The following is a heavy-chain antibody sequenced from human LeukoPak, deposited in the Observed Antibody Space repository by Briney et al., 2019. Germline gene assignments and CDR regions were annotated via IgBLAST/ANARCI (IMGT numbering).Heavy chain of an antibody. CDR2: ISAYNGNT. Sequence: GASVKVSCKASGYTFTSYGISWVRQATGQGLEWMGWISAYNGNTYYAQKLQGRFTMTTDTSTSTAYMELRSLRSDDTAVYYCARDEASGSYNWFDPWGQGTLVTVSS. D-gene: IGHD1-26*01. J-gene: IGHJ5*02. CDR1: GYTFTSYG. V-gene: IGHV1-18*01. CDR3: ARDEASGSYNWFDP.